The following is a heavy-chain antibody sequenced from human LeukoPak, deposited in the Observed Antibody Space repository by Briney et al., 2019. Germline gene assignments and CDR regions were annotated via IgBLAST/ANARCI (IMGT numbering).Heavy chain of an antibody. V-gene: IGHV3-30*02. Sequence: GGSLRLSCAASGFTFSSYGRHWVRQAPGKGLEWVAFIRCDGSNRYYADAVRGGFTVSRDNSKSTLYLQMSSLRAEDTAVYYCAKMGYYGDLSRFDPWGQGTLVTVSS. J-gene: IGHJ5*02. CDR3: AKMGYYGDLSRFDP. CDR1: GFTFSSYG. D-gene: IGHD4-17*01. CDR2: IRCDGSNR.